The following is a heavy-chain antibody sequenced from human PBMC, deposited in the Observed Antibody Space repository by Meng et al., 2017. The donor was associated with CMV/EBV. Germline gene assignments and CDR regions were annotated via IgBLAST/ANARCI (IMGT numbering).Heavy chain of an antibody. J-gene: IGHJ3*02. CDR3: AKDQPIAAAGTGGYSYGRKTVYDAFDI. V-gene: IGHV3-23*03. CDR1: GFTFSSYA. D-gene: IGHD6-13*01. Sequence: GGSLRLSCAASGFTFSSYAVSWVRQAPGKGLEWVSVIYSGGSSTYYADSVKGRFTISRDNSKNTLYLQMNSLRAEDTAVYYCAKDQPIAAAGTGGYSYGRKTVYDAFDIWGQGTMVTVSS. CDR2: IYSGGSST.